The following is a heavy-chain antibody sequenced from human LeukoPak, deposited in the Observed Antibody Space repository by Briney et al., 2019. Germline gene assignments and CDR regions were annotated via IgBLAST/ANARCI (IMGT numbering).Heavy chain of an antibody. CDR3: ARAEYTYGPRGFDF. J-gene: IGHJ4*02. V-gene: IGHV3-21*01. D-gene: IGHD6-6*01. Sequence: PGGSLRLSCAASGFTFSSYWMSWVRQAPGKGLEWVSSISSSGSYIYYADSVMGRFTISRDNAKNSLYLQMNSLTAEDTAVYYCARAEYTYGPRGFDFWGQGTLVTVSS. CDR1: GFTFSSYW. CDR2: ISSSGSYI.